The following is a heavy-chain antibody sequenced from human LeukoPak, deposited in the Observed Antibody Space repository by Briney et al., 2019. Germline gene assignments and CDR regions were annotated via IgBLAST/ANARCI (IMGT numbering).Heavy chain of an antibody. Sequence: GGSLRLSCAASGFTFSSYWMSWVRQAPGKGLEWVANIKQDGSEKYYVDSVKGRFTISRDNARNSLYLQMNSLRAEDTAVYYCARDRIAVAGTYYFDYWGQGTLVTVPS. CDR1: GFTFSSYW. V-gene: IGHV3-7*01. D-gene: IGHD6-19*01. CDR2: IKQDGSEK. J-gene: IGHJ4*02. CDR3: ARDRIAVAGTYYFDY.